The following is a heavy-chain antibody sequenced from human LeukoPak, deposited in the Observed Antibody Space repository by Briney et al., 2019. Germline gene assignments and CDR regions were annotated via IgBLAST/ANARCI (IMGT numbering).Heavy chain of an antibody. CDR2: IIPIFGTA. CDR1: GGTFISYA. V-gene: IGHV1-69*13. J-gene: IGHJ4*02. D-gene: IGHD6-6*01. Sequence: ASVKVSCKASGGTFISYAISWVRQAPGQGLEWMGGIIPIFGTANYAQKFQGRVTITADESTSTAYMELSSLRSEDTAVYYCARGEQLGPVDYWGQGTLVTVSS. CDR3: ARGEQLGPVDY.